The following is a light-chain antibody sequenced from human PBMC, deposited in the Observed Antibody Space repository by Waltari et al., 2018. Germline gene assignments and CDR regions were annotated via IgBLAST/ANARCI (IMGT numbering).Light chain of an antibody. V-gene: IGKV3-11*01. J-gene: IGKJ1*01. CDR1: QSVSSY. CDR3: QQRSNWPQWT. CDR2: DAS. Sequence: EIVLTQSPATLSLSPGERATLSCRASQSVSSYLAWYQQKPGQAPRLLIYDASSRATGIPARFSCSGSGTDFTLTISSLEPEDFAVYYCQQRSNWPQWTFGQGTKVEIK.